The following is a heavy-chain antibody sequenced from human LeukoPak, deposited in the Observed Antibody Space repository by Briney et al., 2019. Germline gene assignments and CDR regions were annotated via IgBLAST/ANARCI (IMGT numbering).Heavy chain of an antibody. D-gene: IGHD5-12*01. V-gene: IGHV3-9*01. Sequence: GGSLRLSCATSGFTFDDYSMHWVRQAPGKGLEWVSGISWNSGSIGYADSVKGRFTISRDNAKNSLYLQMNSLRAEDTAVYYCAREARGYSDYWGQGTLVTVSS. CDR1: GFTFDDYS. CDR2: ISWNSGSI. CDR3: AREARGYSDY. J-gene: IGHJ4*02.